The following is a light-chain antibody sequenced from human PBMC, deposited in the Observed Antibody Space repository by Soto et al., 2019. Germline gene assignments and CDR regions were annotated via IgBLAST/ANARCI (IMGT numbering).Light chain of an antibody. CDR3: QQYDNLPIT. V-gene: IGKV1-5*03. CDR1: QSISIW. Sequence: DIQMTQSPSTLSASVGDRVTITCRASQSISIWLAWYQQKPGKAPKILIYKASSLESGVPSRFSGSGSGTDFTFTISSLQPEDIATYYCQQYDNLPITFGQGTRLEIK. CDR2: KAS. J-gene: IGKJ5*01.